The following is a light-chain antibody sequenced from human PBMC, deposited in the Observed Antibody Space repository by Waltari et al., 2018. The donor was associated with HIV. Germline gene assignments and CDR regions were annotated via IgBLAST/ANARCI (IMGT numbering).Light chain of an antibody. V-gene: IGKV3-20*01. CDR2: GAS. CDR3: QQYGSSVT. J-gene: IGKJ5*01. Sequence: EIVLTQSPGTLSLSPGDSVTLSCRASQSVSSSSLVWYQQKPGQAPRLLIYGASSRAPGIPDRFSGSGSGTDFTLTISRLDPEDFAVYYCQQYGSSVTFGQGTRLEIK. CDR1: QSVSSSS.